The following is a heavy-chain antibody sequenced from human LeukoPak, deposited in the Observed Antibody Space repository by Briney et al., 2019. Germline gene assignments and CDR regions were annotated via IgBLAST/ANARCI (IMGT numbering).Heavy chain of an antibody. CDR2: INWNGGST. J-gene: IGHJ4*02. Sequence: GGSLRLSCAASGFTFDDYGMSWVRQAPGKGLEWVSGINWNGGSTGYADSVKGRFTISRDNAKNSLYLQMNGLRAEDTALYYCASGVRYGDYGDYWGQGTLVTVSS. CDR3: ASGVRYGDYGDY. CDR1: GFTFDDYG. V-gene: IGHV3-20*04. D-gene: IGHD4-17*01.